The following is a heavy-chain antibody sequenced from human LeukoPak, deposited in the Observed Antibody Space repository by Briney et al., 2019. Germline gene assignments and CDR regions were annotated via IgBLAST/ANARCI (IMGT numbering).Heavy chain of an antibody. CDR2: INHSGST. J-gene: IGHJ4*02. CDR3: ARHGDYYGSGSYYNPLDY. CDR1: GGSFSGYY. V-gene: IGHV4-34*01. D-gene: IGHD3-10*01. Sequence: SETLSLTCAVYGGSFSGYYWSWIRQPPGKGLEWIGEINHSGSTNYNPSLKSRVTISVDTSKNHFSLKLSSVTAADTAMYYCARHGDYYGSGSYYNPLDYWGQGTLVTVSS.